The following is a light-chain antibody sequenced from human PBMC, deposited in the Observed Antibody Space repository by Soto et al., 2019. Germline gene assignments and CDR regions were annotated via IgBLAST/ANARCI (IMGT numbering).Light chain of an antibody. CDR1: QSISSW. CDR2: EAS. Sequence: DIQMTQSPSTLSASVGDRITITCRASQSISSWLAWYQQKPGKAPKLLIYEASSLESGVPSRFSGSGSGTEFTLTIASLQPEDFATYYCQQHDTSFITFGEGTQVEIK. CDR3: QQHDTSFIT. V-gene: IGKV1-5*03. J-gene: IGKJ5*01.